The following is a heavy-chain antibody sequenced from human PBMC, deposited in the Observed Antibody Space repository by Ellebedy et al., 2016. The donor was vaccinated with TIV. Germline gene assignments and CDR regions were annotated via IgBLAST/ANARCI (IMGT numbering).Heavy chain of an antibody. J-gene: IGHJ2*01. Sequence: SETLSLTXTVSGGSVSSGSYYWSWIRQPPGKGLEWIGYIYYSGSTNYNPSLKSRVTISVDTSKNQFSLKLSSVTAADTPVYYCARDERRRRSGVDLWGRGTLVTVSS. CDR3: ARDERRRRSGVDL. D-gene: IGHD7-27*01. V-gene: IGHV4-61*01. CDR2: IYYSGST. CDR1: GGSVSSGSYY.